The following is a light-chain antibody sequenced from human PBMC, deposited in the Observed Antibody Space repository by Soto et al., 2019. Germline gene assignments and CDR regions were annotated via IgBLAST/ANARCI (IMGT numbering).Light chain of an antibody. CDR1: QSVSSY. J-gene: IGKJ4*01. CDR2: DVS. CDR3: QQRRNWPLT. V-gene: IGKV3-11*01. Sequence: EIVFAPSHGTPSLSSGERGTPSCRASQSVSSYLAWYQQKPGQAPRLLIYDVSNRATGIPARFSGSGSGTDFTLTISSLEPEDFAVYYCQQRRNWPLTFGGGTKV.